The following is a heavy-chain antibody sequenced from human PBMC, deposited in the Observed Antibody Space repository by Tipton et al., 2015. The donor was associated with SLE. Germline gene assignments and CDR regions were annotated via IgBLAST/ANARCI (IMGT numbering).Heavy chain of an antibody. CDR2: ISSSSSTI. CDR3: ATDWAYDSSGYCSGYGMDV. V-gene: IGHV3-48*02. Sequence: SLRLSCAASGFTFSSYSMNWVRQAPGKGLEWVSYISSSSSTIYYADSVKGRFTISRDNAKNSLYLQMNSLRDEDTAVYYCATDWAYDSSGYCSGYGMDVWGQGTTVTVSS. J-gene: IGHJ6*02. CDR1: GFTFSSYS. D-gene: IGHD3-22*01.